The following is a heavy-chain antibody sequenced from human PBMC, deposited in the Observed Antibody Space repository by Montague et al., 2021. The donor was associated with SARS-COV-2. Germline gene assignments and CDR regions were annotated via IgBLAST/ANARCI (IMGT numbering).Heavy chain of an antibody. CDR2: IYTSGTT. V-gene: IGHV4-61*02. J-gene: IGHJ4*02. CDR3: ARGILSMNMAGVGRLGGIYYFDS. CDR1: GGSISSGSYY. D-gene: IGHD3-16*01. Sequence: TLSLTCTVSGGSISSGSYYWSWIRQPAGKGLEWIGRIYTSGTTDYSFSLKSRVTISVDTSKNQFSLKLSSVTAADTAVYYCARGILSMNMAGVGRLGGIYYFDSWGQGALVAVSS.